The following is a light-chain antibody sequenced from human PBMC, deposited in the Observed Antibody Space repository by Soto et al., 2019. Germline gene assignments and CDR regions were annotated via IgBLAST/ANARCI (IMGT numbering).Light chain of an antibody. Sequence: DIQMTQSPSFLSATVGDRVTITCQASQDITTSLNWYQQKPGKAPKLLMYDASNLETGVPSRYSGSGSGTDFTFTISSLQAEDIATHYCQQYYNLPRSFGGGTKVEIK. J-gene: IGKJ4*01. CDR1: QDITTS. CDR2: DAS. CDR3: QQYYNLPRS. V-gene: IGKV1-33*01.